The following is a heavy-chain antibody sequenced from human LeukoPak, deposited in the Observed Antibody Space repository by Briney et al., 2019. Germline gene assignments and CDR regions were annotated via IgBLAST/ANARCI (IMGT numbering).Heavy chain of an antibody. V-gene: IGHV4-59*01. CDR1: GGSISSYY. CDR2: ICYSGST. CDR3: ARRQAVAAFDY. D-gene: IGHD6-19*01. Sequence: SETLSLTCTVSGGSISSYYWSWIRQPPGKGLEWIGYICYSGSTNYNPSLKSRVTISLDTSKKQFSLKLSSVTAADTAMYYCARRQAVAAFDYWGQGTLVTVSS. J-gene: IGHJ4*02.